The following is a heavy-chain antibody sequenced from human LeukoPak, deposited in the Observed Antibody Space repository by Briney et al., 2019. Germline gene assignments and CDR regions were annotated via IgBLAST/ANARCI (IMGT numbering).Heavy chain of an antibody. CDR2: INPNSGGT. V-gene: IGHV1-2*04. D-gene: IGHD6-19*01. Sequence: ASVKVSCKASGYTFTGYYMHWVRQAPGQGLEWMGWINPNSGGTNYAQKFQGWVTMTMDTSISTAYMELSRLRSDDTAVYYCARGRSSGWWINWFDPWGQGTLVTVSS. J-gene: IGHJ5*02. CDR1: GYTFTGYY. CDR3: ARGRSSGWWINWFDP.